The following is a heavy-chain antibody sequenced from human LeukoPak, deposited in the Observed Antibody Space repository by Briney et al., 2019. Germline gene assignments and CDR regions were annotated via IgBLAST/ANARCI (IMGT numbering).Heavy chain of an antibody. J-gene: IGHJ1*01. V-gene: IGHV3-23*01. CDR2: ISGSGGIT. D-gene: IGHD6-13*01. Sequence: GGSLRLSCAASGFTFSSYAMSWVRQAPGKGLEWVSAISGSGGITYYPDSVKGRFTISRDNSTNTPYLQMNSLRAEDTAVYYCAKSSSSWYVQYFQHWGQGTLVTVSS. CDR3: AKSSSSWYVQYFQH. CDR1: GFTFSSYA.